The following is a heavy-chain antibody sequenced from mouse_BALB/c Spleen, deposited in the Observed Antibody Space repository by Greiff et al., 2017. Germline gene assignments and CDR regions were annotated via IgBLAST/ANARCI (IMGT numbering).Heavy chain of an antibody. D-gene: IGHD2-3*01. CDR1: GFTFSSYG. Sequence: EVKLVESGGDLVKPGGSLKLSCAASGFTFSSYGMSWVRQTPDKRLEWVATISSGGSYTYYPDSVKGRFTISRDNARNILYLQMSSLRSEDTAMYYCARSAPDGYYSAWFAYWGQGTLVTVSA. J-gene: IGHJ3*01. CDR3: ARSAPDGYYSAWFAY. V-gene: IGHV5-6*01. CDR2: ISSGGSYT.